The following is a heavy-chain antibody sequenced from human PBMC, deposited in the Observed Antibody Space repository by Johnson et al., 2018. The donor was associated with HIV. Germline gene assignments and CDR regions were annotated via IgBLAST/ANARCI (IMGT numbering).Heavy chain of an antibody. D-gene: IGHD1-26*01. V-gene: IGHV3-20*04. CDR1: GFTFDDYG. J-gene: IGHJ3*02. CDR2: ISGSGGGP. Sequence: VQLVESGGGVVRPGGSLRLSCAASGFTFDDYGMSWVRQAPGKGLEWVSGISGSGGGPYYADSVKGRFTIPRDNAKNSLYLQMNSLRAEDTALYYCARFTERYSGSSIPHDAFDIWGQGTMVTVSS. CDR3: ARFTERYSGSSIPHDAFDI.